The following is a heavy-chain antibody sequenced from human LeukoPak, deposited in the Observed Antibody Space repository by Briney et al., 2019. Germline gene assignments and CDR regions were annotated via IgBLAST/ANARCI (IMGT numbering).Heavy chain of an antibody. D-gene: IGHD1-7*01. CDR2: INPNSGGT. CDR1: GYTFTGYY. Sequence: ASVKVSCKASGYTFTGYYMHWVRQAPGQGLEWMGWINPNSGGTNYAQKFQGRVTMTRDTSISTAYMELSSLRSDDTAVYYCARDDAVGLELYYWGQGTLVTVSS. J-gene: IGHJ4*02. V-gene: IGHV1-2*02. CDR3: ARDDAVGLELYY.